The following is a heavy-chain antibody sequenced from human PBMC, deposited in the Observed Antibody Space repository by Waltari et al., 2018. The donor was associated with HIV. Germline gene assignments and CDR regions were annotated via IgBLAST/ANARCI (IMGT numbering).Heavy chain of an antibody. CDR2: ISSKGNEA. CDR3: AKESDAFDV. CDR1: GFTFNSRG. Sequence: QVHLVESGGGVVQPGRSLGLSCADSGFTFNSRGVHWVRQDPGKGLAWVAFISSKGNEAYYGQSVKGRFTISRDESTNTVYLQMNSLRADDTAIYDCAKESDAFDVWGQGTMVIVSS. V-gene: IGHV3-30*18. J-gene: IGHJ3*01.